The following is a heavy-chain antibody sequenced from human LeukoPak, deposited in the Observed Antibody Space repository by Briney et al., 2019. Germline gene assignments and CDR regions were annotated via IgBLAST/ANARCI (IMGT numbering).Heavy chain of an antibody. CDR3: ARGLDEGVTEYNWFDP. V-gene: IGHV4-31*03. J-gene: IGHJ5*02. CDR1: GGSISSGGYY. Sequence: SQTLSLTCTVSGGSISSGGYYWSWIRQHPGKGLEWIGYIYYSGSTYYNPSLKSRVTISVDTSKNQFSLKLSSVTAADTAVYYCARGLDEGVTEYNWFDPWGQGTLVTVSS. CDR2: IYYSGST. D-gene: IGHD1-14*01.